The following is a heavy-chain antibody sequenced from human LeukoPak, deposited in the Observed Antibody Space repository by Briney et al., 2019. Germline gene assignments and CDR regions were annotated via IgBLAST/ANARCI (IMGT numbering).Heavy chain of an antibody. D-gene: IGHD2-2*02. J-gene: IGHJ5*02. CDR3: ARYPIKYCSSTSCYTRNWFDP. CDR1: GYTFTGYY. Sequence: ASVKVSCKASGYTFTGYYMHWVRQAPGQGLEWMGWINPNSGGTNYAQKFQGRVTMTRDTSISTAYMELSRLRSDDTAVYYCARYPIKYCSSTSCYTRNWFDPWGQETLVTVSS. V-gene: IGHV1-2*02. CDR2: INPNSGGT.